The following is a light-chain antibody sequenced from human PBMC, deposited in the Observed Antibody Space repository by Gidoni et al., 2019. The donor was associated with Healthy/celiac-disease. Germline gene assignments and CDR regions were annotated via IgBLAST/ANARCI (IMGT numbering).Light chain of an antibody. Sequence: DIQMTQSPSSLSASVGDRVNITCRASQSISSYLNWYQQKPGKAPKLLIYAASSLQSGVPSRFSGSGSGTEFTLTISSLQPEDFATYYCQQSYSTLALTFGGGTKVEIK. CDR3: QQSYSTLALT. CDR2: AAS. CDR1: QSISSY. J-gene: IGKJ4*01. V-gene: IGKV1-39*01.